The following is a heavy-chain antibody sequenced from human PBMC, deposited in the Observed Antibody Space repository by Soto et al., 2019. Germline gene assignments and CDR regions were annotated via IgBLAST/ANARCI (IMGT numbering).Heavy chain of an antibody. CDR3: ARDKATTVTNYYYYYGMDV. V-gene: IGHV4-31*03. D-gene: IGHD4-17*01. CDR1: GGSISSGGYY. CDR2: IYYSGST. J-gene: IGHJ6*02. Sequence: KPSETLSLTCTVSGGSISSGGYYWSWIRQHPGKGLEWIGYIYYSGSTYYNPSLKSRVTISVDTSKNQFSLKLSSVTAADTAVYYCARDKATTVTNYYYYYGMDVWGQGTTVTVSS.